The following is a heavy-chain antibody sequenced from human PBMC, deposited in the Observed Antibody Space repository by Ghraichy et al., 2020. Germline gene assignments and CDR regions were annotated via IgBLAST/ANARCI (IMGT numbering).Heavy chain of an antibody. CDR3: ARATIRDALDV. CDR2: INHSGGS. D-gene: IGHD5-12*01. V-gene: IGHV4-34*01. J-gene: IGHJ6*02. Sequence: SETLSLTCAVYGGSFSGYYWTWIRQPPGTGLEWIGEINHSGGSNYNPSLKSRVTMSVDTPKNQFSLNLSSVTAADTAVYYCARATIRDALDVWGQGTTVTVSS. CDR1: GGSFSGYY.